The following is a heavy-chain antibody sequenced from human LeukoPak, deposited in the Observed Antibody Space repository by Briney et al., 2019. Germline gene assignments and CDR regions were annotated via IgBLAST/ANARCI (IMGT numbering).Heavy chain of an antibody. D-gene: IGHD6-13*01. CDR3: ARGPICSSSSREAFDI. CDR1: GFTFSSYS. CDR2: ISSSSSTI. Sequence: GGSLRPSCAASGFTFSSYSMNWVRQAPGKGLEWVSYISSSSSTIYYADSVKGRFTISRDNAKSSLYLQMNSLRAEDTAVYYCARGPICSSSSREAFDIWGQGTMVTVSS. V-gene: IGHV3-48*04. J-gene: IGHJ3*02.